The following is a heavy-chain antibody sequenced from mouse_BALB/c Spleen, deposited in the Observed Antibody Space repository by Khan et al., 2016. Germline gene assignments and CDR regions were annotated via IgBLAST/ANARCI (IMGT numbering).Heavy chain of an antibody. CDR1: GYTFTNYG. CDR3: ARAANWDGAWFVY. Sequence: QIQLVQSGPELKKPGETVKISCKASGYTFTNYGMNWVKQAPGKGLKWMGWINTYTGESKYADDFKGRFAFSLETSASTAYLQINNFKNEDTATXFCARAANWDGAWFVYWGQGTLVTVSA. CDR2: INTYTGES. D-gene: IGHD4-1*02. V-gene: IGHV9-3-1*01. J-gene: IGHJ3*01.